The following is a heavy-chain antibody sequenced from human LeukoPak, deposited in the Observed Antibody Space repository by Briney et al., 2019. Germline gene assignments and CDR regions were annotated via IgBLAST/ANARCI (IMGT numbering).Heavy chain of an antibody. J-gene: IGHJ4*02. CDR3: AKRDSGSHYVDY. CDR1: GFTFSFHA. Sequence: GGSLRLSCVASGFTFSFHAMSWVRQAPGKGLEWVSAISGSGTSTYYADSVKGRFTISRDNSKNTLYLQMNSLRAEDTAVYYCAKRDSGSHYVDYWGQGTLVTVSS. CDR2: ISGSGTST. D-gene: IGHD1-26*01. V-gene: IGHV3-23*01.